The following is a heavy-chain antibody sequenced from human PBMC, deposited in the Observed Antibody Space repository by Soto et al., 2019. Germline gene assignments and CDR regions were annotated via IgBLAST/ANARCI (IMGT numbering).Heavy chain of an antibody. J-gene: IGHJ4*02. V-gene: IGHV1-24*01. CDR2: FDPEDGET. Sequence: GPSVKVSCKVSGYTLTELSMHWVRQAPGKGLEWMGGFDPEDGETIYAQKFQGRVTMTEDTSTDTAYMELSSLRSEDTAVYYCATVHPAYSSGWQNFDYWGQGTLVTVSS. CDR3: ATVHPAYSSGWQNFDY. D-gene: IGHD6-19*01. CDR1: GYTLTELS.